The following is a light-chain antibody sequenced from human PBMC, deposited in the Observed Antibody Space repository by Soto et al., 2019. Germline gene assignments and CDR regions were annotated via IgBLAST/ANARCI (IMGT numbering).Light chain of an antibody. J-gene: IGKJ4*01. CDR1: QSVSSSY. CDR2: GAS. V-gene: IGKV3-20*01. CDR3: QQYGSSPAT. Sequence: EIVLTQSPGTLSLSPGERATLSCRASQSVSSSYLAWYQQKPGQAPRLLIYGASSRATGIPDRFSGSGSGTDFPLTISRLEPEDFAVYYCQQYGSSPATFGGRTKVEIK.